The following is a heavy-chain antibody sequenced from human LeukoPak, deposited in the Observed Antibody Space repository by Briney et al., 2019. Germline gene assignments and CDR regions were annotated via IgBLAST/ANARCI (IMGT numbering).Heavy chain of an antibody. Sequence: GGSLRLSCAASGFTFSSYWMNWVRQAPGKGLVWVSRIASDGSSATYADSVKGRFSISRDNAKNTLYLQMNSLRAEDTAVYYCVRDLGGRSGHWGQGTLVTVSS. CDR2: IASDGSSA. J-gene: IGHJ4*02. CDR1: GFTFSSYW. D-gene: IGHD1-26*01. V-gene: IGHV3-74*01. CDR3: VRDLGGRSGH.